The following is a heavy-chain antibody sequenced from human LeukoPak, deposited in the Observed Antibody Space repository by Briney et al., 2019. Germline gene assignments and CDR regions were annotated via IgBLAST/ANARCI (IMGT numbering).Heavy chain of an antibody. CDR2: IANDGRDK. Sequence: GGSLRLSCAASGFSFSSYGMFWVRQAPGKGPEWVAVIANDGRDKKQADSVKGRFIISRDNSKNTLYLQMNSLRAEDTAVYYCAKEITGAVAGNFDYWGQGTQVTVSS. CDR1: GFSFSSYG. D-gene: IGHD6-19*01. J-gene: IGHJ4*02. V-gene: IGHV3-30*18. CDR3: AKEITGAVAGNFDY.